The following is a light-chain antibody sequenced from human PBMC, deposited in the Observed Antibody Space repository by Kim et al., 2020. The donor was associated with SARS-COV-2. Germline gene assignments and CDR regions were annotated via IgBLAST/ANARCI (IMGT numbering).Light chain of an antibody. J-gene: IGLJ3*02. Sequence: SYELTQPPSVSVSPGQTARITCSGDALPKQYAYWFQQKPGQAPVVLIYEDTERPSGIPERFSGSTSGTTVTLTISAVQAEDEDDYYCQSADSSDTFWVFG. CDR2: EDT. V-gene: IGLV3-25*03. CDR1: ALPKQY. CDR3: QSADSSDTFWV.